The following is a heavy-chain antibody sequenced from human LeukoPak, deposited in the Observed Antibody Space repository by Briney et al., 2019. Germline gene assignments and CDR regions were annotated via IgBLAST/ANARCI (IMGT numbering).Heavy chain of an antibody. V-gene: IGHV1-46*04. CDR3: ARGYYGSGSYYNNWFDS. Sequence: ASVKVSYKASGYTFTGYYMHWVRQAPGQGLEWMGIINPSGGSTNYAQKLQGRVTMTRDTSTSTVYMELSSLRSEDTAVYYCARGYYGSGSYYNNWFDSWGQGTLVTVSS. CDR1: GYTFTGYY. J-gene: IGHJ5*01. CDR2: INPSGGST. D-gene: IGHD3-10*01.